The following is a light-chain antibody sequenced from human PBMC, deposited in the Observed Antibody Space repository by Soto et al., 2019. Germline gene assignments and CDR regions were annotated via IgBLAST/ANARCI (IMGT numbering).Light chain of an antibody. J-gene: IGLJ1*01. CDR1: SSDVGSYNL. V-gene: IGLV2-23*01. CDR3: CSYAGTLYV. Sequence: QSVLTQPASVSGSPGQSITISCTGTSSDVGSYNLVSWYQQHPGKAPKLMIYEGSKRPSGVSNRFSGSKSGNTASLTISGLQAEDEADYYCCSYAGTLYVFGTGTRFTVL. CDR2: EGS.